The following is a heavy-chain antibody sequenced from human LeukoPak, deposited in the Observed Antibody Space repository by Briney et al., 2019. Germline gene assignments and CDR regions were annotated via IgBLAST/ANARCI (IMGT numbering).Heavy chain of an antibody. CDR3: ARDPDYGDYGSYFDC. J-gene: IGHJ4*02. CDR1: GYTFTTYK. D-gene: IGHD4-17*01. Sequence: SVNVSCKASGYTFTTYKMHWVRQAPGQGLEWMGGIIPIFGTANYAQKFQGRVTITADESTSTAYMELSSLRSEDTAVYYCARDPDYGDYGSYFDCWGQGTLVTVSS. V-gene: IGHV1-69*13. CDR2: IIPIFGTA.